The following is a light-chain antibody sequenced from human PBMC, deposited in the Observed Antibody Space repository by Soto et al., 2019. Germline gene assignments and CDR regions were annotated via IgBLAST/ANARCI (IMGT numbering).Light chain of an antibody. CDR1: QNIRSW. J-gene: IGKJ2*01. V-gene: IGKV1-5*01. Sequence: DMPMTQSPTTLCASVGDRVTITCRASQNIRSWLAWYQQKPGKAPKVLIYDASTLESGVPSRFSGSGFGTEFTLTISSLQPDDFATYYCQHYNGYFGQGTKLEIK. CDR3: QHYNGY. CDR2: DAS.